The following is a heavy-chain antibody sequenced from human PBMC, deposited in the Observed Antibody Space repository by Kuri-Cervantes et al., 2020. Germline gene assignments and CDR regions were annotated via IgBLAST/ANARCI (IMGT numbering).Heavy chain of an antibody. Sequence: GGSLRLSCAASGFTFSSYEMNWVRQAPGKGLEWVSYISSSGSTIYYADSVKGRFTISRDNAKNSLYLQMNSLRAEDTAVYYCARGSPPDYDILTAYYVGSYYYGLDVWGQGTTVTVSS. J-gene: IGHJ6*02. V-gene: IGHV3-48*03. CDR1: GFTFSSYE. D-gene: IGHD3-9*01. CDR2: ISSSGSTI. CDR3: ARGSPPDYDILTAYYVGSYYYGLDV.